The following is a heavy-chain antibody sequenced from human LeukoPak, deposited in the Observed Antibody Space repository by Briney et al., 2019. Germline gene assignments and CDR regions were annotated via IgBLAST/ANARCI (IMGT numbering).Heavy chain of an antibody. D-gene: IGHD4-17*01. CDR3: TPEEEINDYRDYAGFV. CDR2: IKSKTDGGTT. CDR1: GFTFSNAW. J-gene: IGHJ4*02. V-gene: IGHV3-15*01. Sequence: GGSLRLSCAASGFTFSNAWMSWVRQAPGKGLEWVGRIKSKTDGGTTDYAAPVKGRFTISRDDSKNTLYLQMNSLKTEDTAVYYCTPEEEINDYRDYAGFVWGQGTLGNGS.